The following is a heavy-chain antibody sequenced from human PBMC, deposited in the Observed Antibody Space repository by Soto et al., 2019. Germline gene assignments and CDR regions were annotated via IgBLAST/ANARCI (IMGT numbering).Heavy chain of an antibody. V-gene: IGHV4-61*01. CDR3: ARSEPAPHIPSFDP. Sequence: PSETLSLTCTVSGGSVSSGSYYWSWIRQPPGQGLEWIGYIYYSGSTNYNPSLKSRVTISVDTSKNQFSLKLSSVTAADTAVYYCARSEPAPHIPSFDPWGQGTLDTVSS. CDR2: IYYSGST. D-gene: IGHD2-2*01. CDR1: GGSVSSGSYY. J-gene: IGHJ5*02.